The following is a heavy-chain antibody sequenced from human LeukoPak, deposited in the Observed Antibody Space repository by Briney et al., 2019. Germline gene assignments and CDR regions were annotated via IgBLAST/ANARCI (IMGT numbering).Heavy chain of an antibody. Sequence: ETLSLTCTVSGGSISSRSYYWGWIRQPPGKGLAWIGSIYYSVSTYYNPSLKSRVTISVDTSKNQFSLKLSSVTAADTAVYYCASLHYYDSTTGGDYFDYWGQGTLVTVSS. D-gene: IGHD3-22*01. CDR1: GGSISSRSYY. V-gene: IGHV4-39*01. CDR3: ASLHYYDSTTGGDYFDY. J-gene: IGHJ4*02. CDR2: IYYSVST.